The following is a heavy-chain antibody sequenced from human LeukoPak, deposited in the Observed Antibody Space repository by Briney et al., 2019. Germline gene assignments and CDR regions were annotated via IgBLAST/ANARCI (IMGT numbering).Heavy chain of an antibody. CDR2: ISSNGGST. CDR1: GFTFSSYA. D-gene: IGHD3-22*01. J-gene: IGHJ4*02. Sequence: PGGSLRLSCAASGFTFSSYAMHWVRQAPGKGLEYVSAISSNGGSTYYANSVKGRFTISRDNSKNTLYLQMGSLRAEDTAVYYCATPPYYYDSSGTDYWGQGTLVTVSS. CDR3: ATPPYYYDSSGTDY. V-gene: IGHV3-64*01.